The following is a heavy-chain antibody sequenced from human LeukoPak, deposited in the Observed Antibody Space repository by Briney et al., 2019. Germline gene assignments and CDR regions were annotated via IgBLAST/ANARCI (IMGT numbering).Heavy chain of an antibody. Sequence: GGSLRLSCATSGFSLSRNGMHWVRQAPGQGLEWVAFILSDGSYEYYADSVKGRFTISRDKSKNTLYLQMNSLRAEDTAVYYCAKDRGDLPPYFDYWGQGTLVTVSS. CDR3: AKDRGDLPPYFDY. CDR2: ILSDGSYE. CDR1: GFSLSRNG. J-gene: IGHJ4*02. D-gene: IGHD2-21*02. V-gene: IGHV3-30*02.